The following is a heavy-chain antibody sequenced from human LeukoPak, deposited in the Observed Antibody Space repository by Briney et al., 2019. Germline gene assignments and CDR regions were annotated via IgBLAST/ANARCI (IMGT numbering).Heavy chain of an antibody. J-gene: IGHJ5*02. CDR1: GGSISSGGYS. D-gene: IGHD6-13*01. Sequence: SQTLSLTCAVSGGSISSGGYSWSWIRQPPGKGLEWIGYIYHSGSTYYNPSLKSRVTISVDRSKNQFSLKLSSVTAADTAVYYCARLIAAVTGWFDPWGQGTLVTVSS. CDR2: IYHSGST. V-gene: IGHV4-30-2*01. CDR3: ARLIAAVTGWFDP.